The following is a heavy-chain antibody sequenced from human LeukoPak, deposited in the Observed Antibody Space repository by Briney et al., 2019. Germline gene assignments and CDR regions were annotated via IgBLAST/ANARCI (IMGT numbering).Heavy chain of an antibody. CDR2: IYYSGST. CDR1: GASISTSDYQ. CDR3: ARYCSARSRYDSNWFDP. D-gene: IGHD2-15*01. V-gene: IGHV4-39*01. J-gene: IGHJ5*02. Sequence: PSETLSLTCTVSGASISTSDYQWGWIRQPPGKGLEWIGSIYYSGSTYYNPSFKSRVTLSLDTSKNQFSLRLSSVTAADTALYYCARYCSARSRYDSNWFDPWGQGTLVTVSS.